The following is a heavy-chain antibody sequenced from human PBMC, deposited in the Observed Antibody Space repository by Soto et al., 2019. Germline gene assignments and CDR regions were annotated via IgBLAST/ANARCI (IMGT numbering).Heavy chain of an antibody. V-gene: IGHV6-1*01. Sequence: KQSQTLSLTCAISGDSVSSNSAAWNWIRQSPSRGLEWLGRTYYRSKWYNDYAVSVKSRITINPDTSKNQFSLQLNSVTPEDTAVYYCARDRLFEGGIATRYYFDYWGQGTLVTVSS. CDR2: TYYRSKWYN. CDR1: GDSVSSNSAA. J-gene: IGHJ4*02. CDR3: ARDRLFEGGIATRYYFDY. D-gene: IGHD6-13*01.